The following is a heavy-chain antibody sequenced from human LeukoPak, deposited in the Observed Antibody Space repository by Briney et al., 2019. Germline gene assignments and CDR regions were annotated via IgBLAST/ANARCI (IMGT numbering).Heavy chain of an antibody. CDR1: GFTFSSYA. CDR2: ISYDGSNK. J-gene: IGHJ6*02. D-gene: IGHD3-22*01. CDR3: ARVMSSGYYHNYYYGMDV. Sequence: PGGSLRLSCAASGFTFSSYAMHWVRQAPGKGLEWVAVISYDGSNKYYADSVKGRFTISRDNSKNTLYLQMNSLRAGDTALYYCARVMSSGYYHNYYYGMDVWGQGTTVTVSS. V-gene: IGHV3-30-3*01.